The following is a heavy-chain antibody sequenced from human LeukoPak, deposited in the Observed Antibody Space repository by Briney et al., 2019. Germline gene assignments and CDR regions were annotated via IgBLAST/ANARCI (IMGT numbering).Heavy chain of an antibody. D-gene: IGHD4-17*01. V-gene: IGHV3-23*01. J-gene: IGHJ4*02. CDR2: IPPSGGRT. CDR3: ARDPNIKTSVTTGWEY. Sequence: GGSLRLSCAASGFSLTDYAMTWVRQAPGKGLEWVSAIPPSGGRTCYADSVKGRFTISRDNSENTLYLHMSSLRAEDTAIYYCARDPNIKTSVTTGWEYWGQGTLVTVSS. CDR1: GFSLTDYA.